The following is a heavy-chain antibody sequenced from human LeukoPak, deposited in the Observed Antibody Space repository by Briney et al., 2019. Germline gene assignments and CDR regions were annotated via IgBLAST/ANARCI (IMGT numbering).Heavy chain of an antibody. J-gene: IGHJ4*02. CDR1: GYTFTSYY. CDR3: ARDLRSAIAVAGTFDY. Sequence: ASVKVSCKASGYTFTSYYRHWVRQAPGQGLEWMGIINPSGGSTSYAQKFQGRVTMTRDTSTSTVYMELSSLRSEDTAVYYCARDLRSAIAVAGTFDYWGQGTLVTVS. D-gene: IGHD6-19*01. V-gene: IGHV1-46*03. CDR2: INPSGGST.